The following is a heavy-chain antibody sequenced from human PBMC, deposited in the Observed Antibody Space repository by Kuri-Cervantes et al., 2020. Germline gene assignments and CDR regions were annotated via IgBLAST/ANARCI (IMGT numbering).Heavy chain of an antibody. J-gene: IGHJ2*01. CDR1: GYYISSGYY. Sequence: SETLSLTCAVSGYYISSGYYWGWIRQPTGKGLGWIGVIYPSGSTYYKPSLKSRVTISVDTSKNHFSLKMSAVTAADTAVYFCAKTYQSYASGYCVDPWYFDSWGRGTLVTVSS. CDR3: AKTYQSYASGYCVDPWYFDS. CDR2: IYPSGST. D-gene: IGHD3-22*01. V-gene: IGHV4-38-2*01.